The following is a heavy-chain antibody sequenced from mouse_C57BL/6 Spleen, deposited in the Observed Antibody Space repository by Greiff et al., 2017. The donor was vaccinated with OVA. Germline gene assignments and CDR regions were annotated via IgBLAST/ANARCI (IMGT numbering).Heavy chain of an antibody. CDR2: IDPSDSYT. Sequence: VKLQQPGAELVMPGASVKLSCKASGYTFTSYWMHWVKQRPGQGLEWIGEIDPSDSYTNYNQKFKGKSTLTVDKSSSTAYMQLSSLTSEDSAVYYCARSSYSNYVDYWGQGTTLTVSS. CDR3: ARSSYSNYVDY. D-gene: IGHD2-5*01. J-gene: IGHJ2*01. V-gene: IGHV1-69*01. CDR1: GYTFTSYW.